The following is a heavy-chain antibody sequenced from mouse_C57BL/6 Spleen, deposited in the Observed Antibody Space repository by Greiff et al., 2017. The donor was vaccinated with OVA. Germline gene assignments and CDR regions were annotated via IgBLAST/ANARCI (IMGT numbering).Heavy chain of an antibody. CDR3: ARGDYDGYFDV. CDR1: GYSFTGYY. CDR2: INPSTGGT. Sequence: EVQLQQSGPELVKPGASVKISCKASGYSFTGYYMNWVKQSPEKSLEWIGEINPSTGGTTYNQKFKAKATLTVDKSSSTAYMQLKSLTSEDSAVYYCARGDYDGYFDVWGTGTTVTVSS. D-gene: IGHD2-4*01. J-gene: IGHJ1*03. V-gene: IGHV1-42*01.